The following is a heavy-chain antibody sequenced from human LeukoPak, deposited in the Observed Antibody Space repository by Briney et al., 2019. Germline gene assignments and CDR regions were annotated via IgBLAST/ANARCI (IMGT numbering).Heavy chain of an antibody. V-gene: IGHV1-2*02. Sequence: GASVTVSLTAPGHTFSGYYIHWVRQAPGQGLEWVGLINPCNGAINYAQKVQARVTITMDRSITKASMALNRLSSDGAAACYCSRGVGTSSYYYWCDPGGERALVSLSS. CDR2: INPCNGAI. D-gene: IGHD1-7*01. J-gene: IGHJ5*02. CDR3: SRGVGTSSYYYWCDP. CDR1: GHTFSGYY.